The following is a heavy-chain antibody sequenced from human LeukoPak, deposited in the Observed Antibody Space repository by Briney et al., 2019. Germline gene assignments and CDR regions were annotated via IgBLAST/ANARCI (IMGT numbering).Heavy chain of an antibody. D-gene: IGHD2-21*01. CDR1: GFTVSSNY. Sequence: PGGSLRLSCAASGFTVSSNYMSWVRQAPGKGLEWVSVIYSGGSTYYADSVKGRFTISRDNSKNTLYLQMNSLRADDTAVYYCVRDHLWSFDIWGQGTVVTVSS. V-gene: IGHV3-66*01. J-gene: IGHJ3*02. CDR3: VRDHLWSFDI. CDR2: IYSGGST.